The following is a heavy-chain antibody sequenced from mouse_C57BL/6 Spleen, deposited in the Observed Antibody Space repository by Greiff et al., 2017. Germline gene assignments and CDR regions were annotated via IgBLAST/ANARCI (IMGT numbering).Heavy chain of an antibody. J-gene: IGHJ4*01. CDR1: GFSLTSYG. CDR2: IWSGGST. D-gene: IGHD1-1*01. Sequence: QVHVKQSGPGLVQPSQSLSITCPVSGFSLTSYGVHWVRHSPGKGLEWLGVIWSGGSTDYNAAFISRRSIRKDNSKSQVFFKMNSLQADDTAIYYCAREFPITTVVARAMDYWGQGTSVTVSS. CDR3: AREFPITTVVARAMDY. V-gene: IGHV2-2*01.